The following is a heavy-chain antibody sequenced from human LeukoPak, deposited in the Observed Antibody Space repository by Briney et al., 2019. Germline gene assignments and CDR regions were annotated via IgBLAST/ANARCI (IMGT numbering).Heavy chain of an antibody. CDR1: GGSISSSSYY. J-gene: IGHJ6*03. CDR2: IYTSGST. Sequence: PSETLSLTCTVSGGSISSSSYYWGWIRQPAGKGLEWIGRIYTSGSTNYNPSLKSRVTISVDTSKNQFSLKLSSVTAADTAVYYCARGEYYYMDVWGKGTTVTISS. CDR3: ARGEYYYMDV. V-gene: IGHV4-61*02.